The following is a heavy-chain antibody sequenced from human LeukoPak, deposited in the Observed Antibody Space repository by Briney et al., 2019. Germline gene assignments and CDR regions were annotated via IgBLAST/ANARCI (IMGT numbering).Heavy chain of an antibody. CDR3: ARDWDSSSWEILGYFDY. CDR2: ISSSGSTI. J-gene: IGHJ4*02. D-gene: IGHD6-13*01. V-gene: IGHV3-11*01. Sequence: PGGSLRLSCAASGFTFRTYWMSWVRQAPGKGLEWVSYISSSGSTIYYADSAKGRFTISRDNAKNSLYLQMNSLRAEDTAVYYCARDWDSSSWEILGYFDYWGQGTLVTVSS. CDR1: GFTFRTYW.